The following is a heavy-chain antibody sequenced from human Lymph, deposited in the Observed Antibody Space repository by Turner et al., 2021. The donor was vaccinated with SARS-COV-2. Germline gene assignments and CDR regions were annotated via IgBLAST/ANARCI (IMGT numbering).Heavy chain of an antibody. Sequence: EVQLVESGGGLVKPGVSLRLSCAASGFNFSTYSMNWVRQAPGKGLEWISSISSSSSYIYYADSGKGRFTISRDDAKNSLYLQMNSLRAEDTAVYYCARDIPTTADYFDYWGQGTLVTVSS. V-gene: IGHV3-21*01. J-gene: IGHJ4*02. CDR2: ISSSSSYI. CDR3: ARDIPTTADYFDY. CDR1: GFNFSTYS. D-gene: IGHD4-17*01.